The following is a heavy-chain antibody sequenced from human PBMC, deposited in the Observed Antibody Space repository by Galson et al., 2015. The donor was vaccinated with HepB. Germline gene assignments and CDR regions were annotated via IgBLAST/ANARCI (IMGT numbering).Heavy chain of an antibody. D-gene: IGHD3-10*01. CDR1: GFTFSSYA. J-gene: IGHJ6*02. CDR3: AKDHFRPPFGDKSYGMDV. V-gene: IGHV3-23*01. Sequence: SLRLSCAASGFTFSSYAMSWVRQAPGKGLEWVSAISGSGGSTYYADSVKGRFTISRDNSKNTLYLQMNSLRAEDTAVYYCAKDHFRPPFGDKSYGMDVWGQGTTVTVSS. CDR2: ISGSGGST.